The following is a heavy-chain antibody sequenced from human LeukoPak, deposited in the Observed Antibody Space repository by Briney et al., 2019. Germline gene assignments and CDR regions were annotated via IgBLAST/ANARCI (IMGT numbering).Heavy chain of an antibody. CDR1: GYTFTGYY. V-gene: IGHV1-2*02. CDR2: INPNSGGT. J-gene: IGHJ6*02. CDR3: VSGYSYGYYYYGMDV. Sequence: GASVKVSCKASGYTFTGYYMHWVRQAPGQGLEWMGWINPNSGGTNYAQKFQGRVTMTRDTSISTAYMELSRLRSDDTAVYYCVSGYSYGYYYYGMDVWGQGTTVTVSS. D-gene: IGHD5-18*01.